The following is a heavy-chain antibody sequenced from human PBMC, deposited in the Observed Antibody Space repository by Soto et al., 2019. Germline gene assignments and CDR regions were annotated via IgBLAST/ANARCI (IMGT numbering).Heavy chain of an antibody. Sequence: PGGSLRLSCTASGFTFGDYAMSWFRQAPGKGLEWVGFIRSKAYGGTTEYAASVKGRFTISRDDSKSIAYLQMNSLKTEDTAVYYCTRVSDSSGYYFQDYFDYWGQGTLVTVSS. V-gene: IGHV3-49*03. CDR2: IRSKAYGGTT. D-gene: IGHD3-22*01. CDR1: GFTFGDYA. CDR3: TRVSDSSGYYFQDYFDY. J-gene: IGHJ4*02.